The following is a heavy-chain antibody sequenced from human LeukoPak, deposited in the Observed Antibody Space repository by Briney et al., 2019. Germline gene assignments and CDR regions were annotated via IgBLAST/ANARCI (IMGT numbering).Heavy chain of an antibody. V-gene: IGHV1-2*02. D-gene: IGHD3-3*01. Sequence: ASVKVSCKASGYTSTDYFIHWVRQAPGQGLEWMAFVNPDSGDSYSAPKFQGRVTMTRDTSISTASMELNWLTSDDTAVYYCATGVASAFTYWGQGTLVTVSS. CDR1: GYTSTDYF. CDR3: ATGVASAFTY. CDR2: VNPDSGDS. J-gene: IGHJ4*02.